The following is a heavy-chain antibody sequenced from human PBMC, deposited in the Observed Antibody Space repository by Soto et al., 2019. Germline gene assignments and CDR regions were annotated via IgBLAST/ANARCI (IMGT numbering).Heavy chain of an antibody. CDR3: AKEGPITNWYFDY. V-gene: IGHV3-30*18. Sequence: QVQLVESGGGVVQPGRSLRLSCAASGFTFSNYGMHWVRQAPGKGLEWVIVISYDGNVAYYADSVKSRFTISRDNSKNTLHLQMNSLRTEDTAMYYCAKEGPITNWYFDYWGQGTLVTVSS. CDR1: GFTFSNYG. D-gene: IGHD1-1*01. J-gene: IGHJ4*02. CDR2: ISYDGNVA.